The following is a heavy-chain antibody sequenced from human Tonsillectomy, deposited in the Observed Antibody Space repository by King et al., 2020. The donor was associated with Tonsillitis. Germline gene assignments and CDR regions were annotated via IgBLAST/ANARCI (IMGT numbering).Heavy chain of an antibody. CDR3: AKDRWGLLHYFDY. Sequence: VQLVESGGGVVQPGRSLRLSCAASGFTFSNYGMHWVRQAPGKGLEWVAVISYDGSNKYYADSVKGRFTISRDNSKNTLYLQMNSLRAEDTAVYYCAKDRWGLLHYFDYWGQGTLVTVSS. CDR1: GFTFSNYG. V-gene: IGHV3-30*18. J-gene: IGHJ4*02. D-gene: IGHD1-26*01. CDR2: ISYDGSNK.